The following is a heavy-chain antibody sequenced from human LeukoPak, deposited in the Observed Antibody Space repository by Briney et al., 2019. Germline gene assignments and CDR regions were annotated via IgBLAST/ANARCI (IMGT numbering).Heavy chain of an antibody. CDR1: GFTFSSYA. D-gene: IGHD5-18*01. Sequence: PGGSLRLSCAASGFTFSSYAMSWVRQAPGKGLEWVSAISGSGGSTYYADSEKGRPTIARETPKKSPHQQNNRMREEATGVYCGGKRPPYSYGAYFDYWGQGTLVTVSS. CDR3: GKRPPYSYGAYFDY. CDR2: ISGSGGST. V-gene: IGHV3-23*01. J-gene: IGHJ4*02.